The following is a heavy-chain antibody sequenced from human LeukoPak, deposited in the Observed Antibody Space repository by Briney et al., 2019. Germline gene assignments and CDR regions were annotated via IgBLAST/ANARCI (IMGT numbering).Heavy chain of an antibody. J-gene: IGHJ3*02. V-gene: IGHV4-39*07. CDR2: IYFSGGT. D-gene: IGHD6-19*01. Sequence: SETLSLTCTVSGDSISSSNCYWGWIRQPPGKGLEWIGSIYFSGGTYYNASLKSRVTISVDTSKNQFSLKLSSVTAADTAVYYCARTPSLSSGWTYDAFDIWGQGTMVTVSS. CDR1: GDSISSSNCY. CDR3: ARTPSLSSGWTYDAFDI.